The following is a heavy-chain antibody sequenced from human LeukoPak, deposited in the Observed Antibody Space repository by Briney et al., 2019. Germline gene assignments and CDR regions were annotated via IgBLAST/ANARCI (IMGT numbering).Heavy chain of an antibody. J-gene: IGHJ4*02. CDR2: MYTSGST. CDR3: ARHAPEGIVVVPAATSDY. CDR1: GGSISSYY. Sequence: SETLSLTCTVAGGSISSYYWSWIRQPPGKGLEWIGYMYTSGSTNYNPSLKSRVTISVDTSKNQFSLKLSSVTAADTAVYYCARHAPEGIVVVPAATSDYWGQGTPVTVSS. D-gene: IGHD2-2*01. V-gene: IGHV4-4*09.